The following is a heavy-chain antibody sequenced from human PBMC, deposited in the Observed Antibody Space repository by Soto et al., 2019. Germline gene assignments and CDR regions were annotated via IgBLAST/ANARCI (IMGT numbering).Heavy chain of an antibody. J-gene: IGHJ4*02. D-gene: IGHD6-13*01. CDR1: GFTFSNYA. V-gene: IGHV3-23*01. CDR3: AKRPLTAAGFDY. CDR2: ITGSGGGT. Sequence: EVQLLESGGGLVQPGGSLRLSCAASGFTFSNYAMTWVRQAPGKGLEWVSVITGSGGGTYFVDSVKGRFTISRDKSKNTVYLQMNSLRAEDTAVYYCAKRPLTAAGFDYWGQGVLVTVSS.